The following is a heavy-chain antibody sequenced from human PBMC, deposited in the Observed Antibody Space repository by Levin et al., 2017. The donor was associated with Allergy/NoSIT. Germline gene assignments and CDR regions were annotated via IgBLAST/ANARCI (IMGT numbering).Heavy chain of an antibody. J-gene: IGHJ4*02. D-gene: IGHD2-15*01. CDR2: ISYDGSNK. CDR1: GFTFSSYA. CDR3: ARAVGSGRNY. Sequence: QSGGSLRLSCAASGFTFSSYAMHWVRQAPGKGLEWVAVISYDGSNKYYADSVKGRFTISRDNSKNTLYLQMNSLRAEDTAVYYCARAVGSGRNYWGQGTLVTVSS. V-gene: IGHV3-30*04.